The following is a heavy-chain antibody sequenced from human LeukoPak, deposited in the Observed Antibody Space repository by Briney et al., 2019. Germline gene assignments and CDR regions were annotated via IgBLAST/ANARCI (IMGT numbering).Heavy chain of an antibody. CDR1: GGSISSYY. CDR2: IYYSGST. D-gene: IGHD1-1*01. CDR3: ARGTRDFVWPNARNAFDI. V-gene: IGHV4-59*01. J-gene: IGHJ3*02. Sequence: SETLSLTCTVSGGSISSYYWSWIRQPPGKGLEWIGYIYYSGSTNYNPSLKSRVTISVDTSKNQFSLKLSSVTAADTAVYYCARGTRDFVWPNARNAFDIWGQGTMVTVSS.